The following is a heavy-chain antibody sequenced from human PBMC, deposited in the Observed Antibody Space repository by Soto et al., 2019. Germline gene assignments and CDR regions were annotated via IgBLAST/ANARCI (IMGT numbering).Heavy chain of an antibody. J-gene: IGHJ4*02. Sequence: SETLSLTCTVSGGSISSYYWSWIRQPPGKGLEWIGYIYYSGSTYYNPSLKSRVTISVDTSKNQFSLKLSSVTAADTAVYYCARESYNRGWSDYWGQGTLVTVSS. D-gene: IGHD6-19*01. CDR3: ARESYNRGWSDY. CDR2: IYYSGST. V-gene: IGHV4-59*12. CDR1: GGSISSYY.